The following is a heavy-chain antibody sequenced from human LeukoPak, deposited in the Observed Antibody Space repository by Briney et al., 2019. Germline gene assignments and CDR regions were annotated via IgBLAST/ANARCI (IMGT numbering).Heavy chain of an antibody. CDR3: ARSVSGSYPTFDY. D-gene: IGHD1-26*01. V-gene: IGHV5-51*01. J-gene: IGHJ4*02. CDR2: IYPGDSDT. CDR1: GYTFTNYW. Sequence: GESLKISCKASGYTFTNYWIGWLRQMPGKGLEWMGIIYPGDSDTRYSPSFQGQVTISADKSITTAYLQWSGLKASDTAMYYCARSVSGSYPTFDYWGQGTLVTVSS.